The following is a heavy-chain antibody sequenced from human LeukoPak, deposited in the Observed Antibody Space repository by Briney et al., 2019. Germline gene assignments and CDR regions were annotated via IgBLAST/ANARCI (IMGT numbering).Heavy chain of an antibody. CDR1: GFTFISFD. CDR3: ARRLHDSGSWSADY. V-gene: IGHV3-30*02. Sequence: TGGSLSLSCAPSGFTFISFDMHWVRQRPDKGLEWVAFIKFDGSQKYYADSVRGRFTVSGYNSRNMLYLQLDSLRDDDAAVYFCARRLHDSGSWSADY. D-gene: IGHD3-10*01. J-gene: IGHJ4*01. CDR2: IKFDGSQK.